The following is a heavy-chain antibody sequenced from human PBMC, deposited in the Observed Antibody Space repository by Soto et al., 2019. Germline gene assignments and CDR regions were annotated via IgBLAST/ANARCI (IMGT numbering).Heavy chain of an antibody. Sequence: PSETLSLTCAVSGGSICSSNWWSWVRQPPGKGLEWIGEIYHSGSTNYNPSLKSRVTISVDKSKNQFSLKLSSVTAADTAVYYCARGGLGTGYYYGMDVWGQGTTVTVSS. CDR1: GGSICSSNW. V-gene: IGHV4-4*02. CDR2: IYHSGST. CDR3: ARGGLGTGYYYGMDV. J-gene: IGHJ6*02. D-gene: IGHD1-1*01.